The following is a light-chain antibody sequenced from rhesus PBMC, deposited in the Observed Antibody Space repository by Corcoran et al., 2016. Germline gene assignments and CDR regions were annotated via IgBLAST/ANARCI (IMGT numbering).Light chain of an antibody. CDR1: QGISTY. Sequence: DIQMTQSPSSLSASVGDRVTITCRASQGISTYLNWYQQKPVKTHKRLIYAASSLESGVQSRFSGSGSGTDFTLTISSLQPEDFATYYCLQYNSNPLTFGGGTKVEIK. CDR2: AAS. CDR3: LQYNSNPLT. J-gene: IGKJ4*01. V-gene: IGKV1-43*01.